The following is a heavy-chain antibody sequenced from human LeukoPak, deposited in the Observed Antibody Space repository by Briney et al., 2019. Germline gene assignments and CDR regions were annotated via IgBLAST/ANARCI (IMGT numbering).Heavy chain of an antibody. CDR2: ISGDGGST. V-gene: IGHV3-43*02. Sequence: GSLRLSCAAPGFMFHDYAIHWVGQAPRKGLEWVSLISGDGGSTFYADSVKGRFTISRDNSKNSLYLQMNSLRSDDTALYYCARESESSGWYDYWGQGTLVSVSS. CDR3: ARESESSGWYDY. J-gene: IGHJ4*02. D-gene: IGHD6-19*01. CDR1: GFMFHDYA.